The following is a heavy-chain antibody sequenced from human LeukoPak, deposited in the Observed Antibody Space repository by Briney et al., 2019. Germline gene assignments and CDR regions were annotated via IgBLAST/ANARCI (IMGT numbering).Heavy chain of an antibody. V-gene: IGHV4-61*02. CDR2: IYTRGSI. D-gene: IGHD3-10*01. CDR3: ARATWPLCYFDF. CDR1: GGSINSGSYY. Sequence: SETLSLTCTVSGGSINSGSYYWSWIRQPAGKGLEWIGRIYTRGSIDYNPSLKSRVIISVDTSTNQFSLKLSSVTAADTAVYYCARATWPLCYFDFWGQGILVTVSS. J-gene: IGHJ4*02.